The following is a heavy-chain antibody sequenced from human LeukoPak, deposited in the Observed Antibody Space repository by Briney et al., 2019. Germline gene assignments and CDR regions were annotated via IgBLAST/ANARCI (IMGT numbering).Heavy chain of an antibody. Sequence: ASVKVSCKASGYTFTSYDINWVRQATGQGLEWMGWMNPNSGNTGYAQKFQGRVTMTRNTSTSTAYMELSSLRSEDTAVYYCARELYYYGSGSNEFDYWGQGTLVTASS. V-gene: IGHV1-8*01. CDR3: ARELYYYGSGSNEFDY. CDR1: GYTFTSYD. J-gene: IGHJ4*02. CDR2: MNPNSGNT. D-gene: IGHD3-10*01.